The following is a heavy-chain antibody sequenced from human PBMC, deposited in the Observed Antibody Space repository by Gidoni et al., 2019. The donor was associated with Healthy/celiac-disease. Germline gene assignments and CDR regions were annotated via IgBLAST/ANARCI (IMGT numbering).Heavy chain of an antibody. CDR2: ISYDGSNK. J-gene: IGHJ6*02. Sequence: QVQLVESGGGVVQPGRSLRLSCAASGFTFSSYGMHWVRQAPGKGLEWVAVISYDGSNKYYADSVKGRFTISRDNSKNTLYLQMNSLRAEDTAVYYCAKARGYSYGYIYYYGMDVWGQGTTVTVSS. V-gene: IGHV3-30*18. CDR3: AKARGYSYGYIYYYGMDV. CDR1: GFTFSSYG. D-gene: IGHD5-18*01.